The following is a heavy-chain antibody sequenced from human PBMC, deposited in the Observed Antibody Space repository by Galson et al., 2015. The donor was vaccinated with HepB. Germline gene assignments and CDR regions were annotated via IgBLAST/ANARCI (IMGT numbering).Heavy chain of an antibody. V-gene: IGHV1-69*13. CDR3: ASPYCTNGVCRLHDAFDI. CDR1: GGTFSSYA. CDR2: IIPIFGTA. Sequence: SVKVSCKASGGTFSSYAISWVRQAPGQGLEWMGGIIPIFGTANYAQKFQGRVTITADESTSTAYMELSSLRSEDTAVYYCASPYCTNGVCRLHDAFDIWGQGTMVTVSS. D-gene: IGHD2-8*01. J-gene: IGHJ3*02.